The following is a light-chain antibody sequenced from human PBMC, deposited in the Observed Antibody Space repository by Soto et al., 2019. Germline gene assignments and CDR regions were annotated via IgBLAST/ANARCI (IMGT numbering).Light chain of an antibody. CDR2: WAS. J-gene: IGKJ1*01. V-gene: IGKV4-1*01. Sequence: DIVLTQSPDSLAVSLGERATINCRSSQSLLHSSKNENHLAWYQQKPGQPPKLFIFWASVRESGVPDRFSGSGSGTEFTLTISSLQPEDVAVDYCQQYYSDTPPTFGQGTKVEI. CDR1: QSLLHSSKNENH. CDR3: QQYYSDTPPT.